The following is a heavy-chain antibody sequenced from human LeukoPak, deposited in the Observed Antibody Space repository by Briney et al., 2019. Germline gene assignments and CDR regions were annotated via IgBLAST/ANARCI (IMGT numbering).Heavy chain of an antibody. CDR1: GGSISSYY. J-gene: IGHJ6*03. V-gene: IGHV4-4*07. CDR2: IYTSGST. D-gene: IGHD6-6*01. CDR3: AREGFSSSGYYYYYYMDV. Sequence: PSETLSLTCTVSGGSISSYYWSWIRQPAGKGLEWIGRIYTSGSTNYNPSLKSRVTMSVDTSKNQFSLKLSSVTAADTAVYYCAREGFSSSGYYYYYYMDVWGKGTTVTVSS.